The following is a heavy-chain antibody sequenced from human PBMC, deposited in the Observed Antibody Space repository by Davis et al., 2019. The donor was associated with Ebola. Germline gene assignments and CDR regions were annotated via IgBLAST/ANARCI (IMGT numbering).Heavy chain of an antibody. CDR1: GGSISSSNW. CDR3: ARDHSSSWPNWFDP. J-gene: IGHJ5*02. CDR2: IYYSGST. D-gene: IGHD6-13*01. V-gene: IGHV4-4*02. Sequence: SETLSLTCAVSGGSISSSNWWSWVRQPPGKGLEWIGEIYYSGSTNYNPSLKSRVTISVDKSKNQFSLKLSSVTAADTAVYYCARDHSSSWPNWFDPWGQGTLVTVSS.